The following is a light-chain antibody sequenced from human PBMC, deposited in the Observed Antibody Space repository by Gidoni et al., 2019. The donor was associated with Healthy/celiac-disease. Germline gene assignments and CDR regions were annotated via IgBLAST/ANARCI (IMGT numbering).Light chain of an antibody. Sequence: DIQLTQSPSSLSASVGDRVTITCQASQDISNYLNWYQQKPGKAPKLLIYDASNLETGVPSRCSGSGSGTDVTFTISSLQPADIATYYCQQYDNLPLTFXGXTKVXIK. V-gene: IGKV1-33*01. CDR2: DAS. CDR3: QQYDNLPLT. J-gene: IGKJ4*01. CDR1: QDISNY.